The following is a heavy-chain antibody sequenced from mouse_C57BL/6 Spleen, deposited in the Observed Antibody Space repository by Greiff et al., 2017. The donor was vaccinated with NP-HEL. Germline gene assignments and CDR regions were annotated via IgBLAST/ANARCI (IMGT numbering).Heavy chain of an antibody. CDR2: IHPNSGST. CDR1: GYTFTSYW. J-gene: IGHJ4*01. D-gene: IGHD1-1*01. CDR3: ARDPYGSSDGYAMDY. V-gene: IGHV1-64*01. Sequence: QVQLQQPGAELVKPGASVKLSCKASGYTFTSYWMHWVKQRPGQGLEWIGMIHPNSGSTNYNEKFKSKATLTVDKSSSTAYMQLSSLTSEDSAVYYCARDPYGSSDGYAMDYWGQGTSVTVSS.